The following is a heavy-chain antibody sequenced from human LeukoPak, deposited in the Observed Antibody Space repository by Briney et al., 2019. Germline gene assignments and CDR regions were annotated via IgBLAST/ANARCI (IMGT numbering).Heavy chain of an antibody. D-gene: IGHD5-12*01. J-gene: IGHJ4*02. CDR3: ARDYGEGRVATIPLAY. CDR2: ISGYNGKT. CDR1: GYTFTNYG. V-gene: IGHV1-18*04. Sequence: ASVKVSCKASGYTFTNYGITWVRQAPGQGLEWMAWISGYNGKTNYAQNLQGRVTMTTDTSTSTAYMDLRSLRSDDTAVYYCARDYGEGRVATIPLAYWGQGTLVTVPS.